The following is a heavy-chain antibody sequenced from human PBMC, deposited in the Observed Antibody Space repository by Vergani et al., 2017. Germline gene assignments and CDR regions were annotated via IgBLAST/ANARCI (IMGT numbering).Heavy chain of an antibody. CDR3: AKDRTPQGLQYGPPDY. J-gene: IGHJ4*02. V-gene: IGHV3-9*01. CDR1: GFTFDDYA. CDR2: ISWNIGSI. D-gene: IGHD2/OR15-2a*01. Sequence: EVQLVESGGGLVQPGRSLRLSCAASGFTFDDYAMHWVRQAPGKGLEWVSGISWNIGSIGYADSVKGRFTISRDNAKNSLYLQMNSLRAEDTALYYCAKDRTPQGLQYGPPDYWGQGTLVTVSS.